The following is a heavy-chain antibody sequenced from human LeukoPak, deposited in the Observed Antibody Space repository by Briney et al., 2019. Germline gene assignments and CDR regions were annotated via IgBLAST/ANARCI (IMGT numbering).Heavy chain of an antibody. CDR2: VYYSGST. CDR3: ARFGAAAGTDY. D-gene: IGHD6-13*01. V-gene: IGHV4-59*01. J-gene: IGHJ4*02. CDR1: VASITSYY. Sequence: SETLSLTCTVSVASITSYYWTWIRQPPGKGLEWIGYVYYSGSTNYNPSLKSRVTISVDTSKNQFSLKLTSMTAADTAVYYCARFGAAAGTDYWGQGTLVTVSS.